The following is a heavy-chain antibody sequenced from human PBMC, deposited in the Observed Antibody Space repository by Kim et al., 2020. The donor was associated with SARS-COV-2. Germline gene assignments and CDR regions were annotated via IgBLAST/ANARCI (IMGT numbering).Heavy chain of an antibody. Sequence: DSVKGLFTISRDNAKHSLYLQMNSLGAEETALYYCAKDISVGGEGHYFDYWGQGTLVTVSS. V-gene: IGHV3-9*01. J-gene: IGHJ4*02. CDR3: AKDISVGGEGHYFDY. D-gene: IGHD2-21*01.